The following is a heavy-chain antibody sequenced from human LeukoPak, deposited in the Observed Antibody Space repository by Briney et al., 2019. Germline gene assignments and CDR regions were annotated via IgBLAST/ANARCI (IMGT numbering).Heavy chain of an antibody. CDR1: GFTVRSNY. V-gene: IGHV3-66*01. Sequence: GGSLRLSCAASGFTVRSNYMSWVRQAPGKGLEWVSVIYSGGSTYYADSVKGRFTISRDNSKNTLYLQMNSLRAEDTAVYYCASSYGSGSEIGYWGQGTLVTVSS. CDR2: IYSGGST. CDR3: ASSYGSGSEIGY. J-gene: IGHJ4*02. D-gene: IGHD3-10*01.